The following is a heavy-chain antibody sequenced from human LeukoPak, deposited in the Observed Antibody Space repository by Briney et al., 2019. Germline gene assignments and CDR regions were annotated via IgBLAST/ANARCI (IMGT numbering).Heavy chain of an antibody. D-gene: IGHD1-26*01. Sequence: PSETLSLTCTVTGGSFTTYHWSWIRQPPGKGLEWIGHFYYSGSNNYNPPLNSRVTISVDTSRNQFSLKLTSVIAADTAVYYCARGQGGNYYLNFFDYWGQGALVTVSS. CDR1: GGSFTTYH. J-gene: IGHJ4*02. CDR3: ARGQGGNYYLNFFDY. CDR2: FYYSGSN. V-gene: IGHV4-59*01.